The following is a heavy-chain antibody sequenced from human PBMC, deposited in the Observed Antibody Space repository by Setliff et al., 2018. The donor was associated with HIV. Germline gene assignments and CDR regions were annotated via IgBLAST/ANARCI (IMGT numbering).Heavy chain of an antibody. V-gene: IGHV4-39*02. CDR1: GGAISSSSYY. CDR2: MYPNGRT. CDR3: ATPHREREDEAFDI. D-gene: IGHD1-1*01. Sequence: SETLSLTCTVSGGAISSSSYYWGWIRQPPGKGLEWVGSMYPNGRTYYNPSVKSRVTISVDTSKNHFFLKSSSVTAADTAMYYCATPHREREDEAFDIWGQGTKVTVSS. J-gene: IGHJ3*02.